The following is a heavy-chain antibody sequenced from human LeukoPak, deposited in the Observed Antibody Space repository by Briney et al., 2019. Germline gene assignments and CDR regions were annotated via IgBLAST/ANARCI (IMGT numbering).Heavy chain of an antibody. CDR2: VSSDESDI. D-gene: IGHD1-1*01. V-gene: IGHV3-74*03. CDR1: GFRFSFYW. J-gene: IGHJ5*01. Sequence: PGGSLRLSCTASGFRFSFYWMHSVRQVPGKVPVWIPRVSSDESDITYADSVKGRFTISRDNAKHTVYLLMNNVRVDETAVYYCAKEVGDAFFSGTAGFDSWGQGTVVIVSS. CDR3: AKEVGDAFFSGTAGFDS.